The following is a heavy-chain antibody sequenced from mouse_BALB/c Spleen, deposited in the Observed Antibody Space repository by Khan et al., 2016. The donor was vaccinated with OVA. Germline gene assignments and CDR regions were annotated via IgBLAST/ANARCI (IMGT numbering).Heavy chain of an antibody. D-gene: IGHD1-1*01. V-gene: IGHV5-6*01. CDR1: GFTFSTYG. J-gene: IGHJ3*01. Sequence: EVELVESGGDLVKPGGSLKLSCAASGFTFSTYGMSWVRQAPDKRLEWVATVSTGGSYTYYPDIVKGRFTISKDNAKHTLYLQISGLMSEDTAIFYCTRLAYYYDSEGFAYWGQGTLVTVSA. CDR2: VSTGGSYT. CDR3: TRLAYYYDSEGFAY.